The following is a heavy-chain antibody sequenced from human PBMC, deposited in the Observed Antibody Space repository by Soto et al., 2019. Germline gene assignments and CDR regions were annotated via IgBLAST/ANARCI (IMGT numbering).Heavy chain of an antibody. V-gene: IGHV4-30-4*01. J-gene: IGHJ4*02. CDR1: GGSISSGDYY. D-gene: IGHD3-10*01. Sequence: SETLSLTCTVSGGSISSGDYYWSLILQPPGKGLEWIGYIYYSGSTYYNPSLKSRVTISVDTSKNQFSLKLSSVTAADTAVYYCVSGFGEFNYFDYWGQGTLVTVSS. CDR3: VSGFGEFNYFDY. CDR2: IYYSGST.